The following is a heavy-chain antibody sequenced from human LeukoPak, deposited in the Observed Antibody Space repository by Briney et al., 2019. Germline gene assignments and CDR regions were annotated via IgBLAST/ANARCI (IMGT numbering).Heavy chain of an antibody. V-gene: IGHV1-69*05. D-gene: IGHD3-3*01. J-gene: IGHJ4*02. CDR1: GGTFSSYA. CDR3: ATVGVSGYYGY. Sequence: ASVKVSCKASGGTFSSYAISWVRQAPGQGLEWMGGIIPIFGTANYAQKFQGRVTMTRDTSTSTVYMELSSLRSEDTAVYYCATVGVSGYYGYWGQGTLVTVSS. CDR2: IIPIFGTA.